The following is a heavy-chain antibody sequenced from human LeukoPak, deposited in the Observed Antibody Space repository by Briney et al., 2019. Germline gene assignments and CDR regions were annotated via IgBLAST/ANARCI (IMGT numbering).Heavy chain of an antibody. D-gene: IGHD6-19*01. V-gene: IGHV3-48*03. Sequence: PGGSLRLSCAASGFTFSSYEMNWVRQAPGKGLEWVSYISSSGSTIYYADSVKGRFTISRDNAKNSLYLQVNSLRAEDTAVYYCARGVIAVAGSPFDYYGMDVWGQGTTVTVSS. CDR2: ISSSGSTI. J-gene: IGHJ6*02. CDR3: ARGVIAVAGSPFDYYGMDV. CDR1: GFTFSSYE.